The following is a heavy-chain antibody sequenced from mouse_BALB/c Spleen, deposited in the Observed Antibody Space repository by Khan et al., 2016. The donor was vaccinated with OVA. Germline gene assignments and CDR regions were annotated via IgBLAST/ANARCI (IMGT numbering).Heavy chain of an antibody. CDR1: GFTFTNYG. CDR2: INTYTGES. CDR3: ARVGYNGTMDC. V-gene: IGHV9-3-1*01. Sequence: QIQLVQSGPELKKPGETVQISCKASGFTFTNYGMNWVKQAPGKGLKWMGWINTYTGESTFADDFKGRFAFSLETSDSTAYLQINSLKNEDTATYVCARVGYNGTMDCWGQGTSVTVSS. D-gene: IGHD2-14*01. J-gene: IGHJ4*01.